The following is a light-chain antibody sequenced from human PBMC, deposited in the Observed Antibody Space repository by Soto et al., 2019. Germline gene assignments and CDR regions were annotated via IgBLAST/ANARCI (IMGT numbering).Light chain of an antibody. CDR1: QSVSSN. J-gene: IGKJ2*01. Sequence: EIVMTQSPATLSVSPGERATLSCRASQSVSSNLAWYQQQPGQPPSLLIYDASTRAADIPARFSGSGSGTEFTLTISSLQSEDFAVYYCQQYKSWLYTFGQGTKLEIK. V-gene: IGKV3-15*01. CDR2: DAS. CDR3: QQYKSWLYT.